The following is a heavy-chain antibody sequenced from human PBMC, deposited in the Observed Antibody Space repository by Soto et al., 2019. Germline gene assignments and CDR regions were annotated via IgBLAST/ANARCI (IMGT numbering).Heavy chain of an antibody. CDR1: GGTFSSYA. CDR2: IIPIFGTA. V-gene: IGHV1-69*13. Sequence: RASVKVSCKASGGTFSSYAISWVRQAPGQGLEWMGGIIPIFGTANYAQKFQGRVTITADESTSTAYMELSSLRSEDTAVYYCARDRETGIAGPNWFDPWRQGTLVTVSS. D-gene: IGHD6-13*01. J-gene: IGHJ5*02. CDR3: ARDRETGIAGPNWFDP.